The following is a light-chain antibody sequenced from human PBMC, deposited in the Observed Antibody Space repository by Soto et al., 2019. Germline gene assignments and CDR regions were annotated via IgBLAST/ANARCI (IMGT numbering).Light chain of an antibody. Sequence: EIVMTQSPATLSVSPGERATLSCRASQSVTGNLAWHQQKPGQAPRLLIYAASIRATGIPARFSGSGSGTEFTLTISSLQSEDFAVYYCQQYNYWPPTFGQGTKVEIK. V-gene: IGKV3-15*01. J-gene: IGKJ1*01. CDR1: QSVTGN. CDR2: AAS. CDR3: QQYNYWPPT.